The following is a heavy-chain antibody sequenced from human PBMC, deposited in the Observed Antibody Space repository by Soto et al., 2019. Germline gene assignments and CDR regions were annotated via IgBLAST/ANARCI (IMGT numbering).Heavy chain of an antibody. D-gene: IGHD6-13*01. Sequence: PGGSLRLSCAASGFTFSGSAMHWVRQASGKGLEWVGRIRSKANSYATAYAASVKGRFTISRDDSKNTAYLQMNSLKTEDTAVYYCTRHLDSSRIPQDENYYYYGMDVWGQGTTVTVSS. CDR3: TRHLDSSRIPQDENYYYYGMDV. CDR2: IRSKANSYAT. CDR1: GFTFSGSA. V-gene: IGHV3-73*01. J-gene: IGHJ6*02.